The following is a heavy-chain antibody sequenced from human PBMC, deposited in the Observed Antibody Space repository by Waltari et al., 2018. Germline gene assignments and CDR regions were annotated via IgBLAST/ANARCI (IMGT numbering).Heavy chain of an antibody. J-gene: IGHJ4*02. D-gene: IGHD1-7*01. Sequence: EVQLWESGGGLEQPGGSLRLSCSASGFTFSNYGMNWVRQAPGKGLKWVSSITGDGAYTYYPDSVKGRFIVSRDNSKNTVYLQMNSLRAEDTAVYFCTKWAETTKAYFDDWGQGILVTVAS. CDR1: GFTFSNYG. CDR2: ITGDGAYT. CDR3: TKWAETTKAYFDD. V-gene: IGHV3-23*01.